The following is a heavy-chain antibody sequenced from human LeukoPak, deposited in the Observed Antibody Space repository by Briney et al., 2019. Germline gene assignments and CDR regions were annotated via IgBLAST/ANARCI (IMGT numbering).Heavy chain of an antibody. V-gene: IGHV1-18*01. CDR1: GYTFTSYG. CDR3: ARDRGAYYYDSSGYNPLDY. Sequence: ASVKVSCKASGYTFTSYGISWVRQAPGQGLEWMGWISAYNGNTNYAQKLQGRVTMTTGTSTSTAYMELRSLRSDDTAVYYCARDRGAYYYDSSGYNPLDYWGQGTLVTVSS. D-gene: IGHD3-22*01. CDR2: ISAYNGNT. J-gene: IGHJ4*02.